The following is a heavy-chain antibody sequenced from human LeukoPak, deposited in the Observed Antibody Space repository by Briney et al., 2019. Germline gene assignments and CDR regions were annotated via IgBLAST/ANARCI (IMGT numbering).Heavy chain of an antibody. CDR3: GRGGVFGGPDAFDI. D-gene: IGHD3-16*01. CDR1: GGSISSYY. V-gene: IGHV4-59*01. CDR2: IYYSGST. Sequence: SETLSLTCTVSGGSISSYYWSWIRQSPGKGLEWIGYIYYSGSTNYNLFLKSRVTISVDSSKNQFSLKLSSVTVADTAVYYCGRGGVFGGPDAFDIWGQGTMVIVSS. J-gene: IGHJ3*02.